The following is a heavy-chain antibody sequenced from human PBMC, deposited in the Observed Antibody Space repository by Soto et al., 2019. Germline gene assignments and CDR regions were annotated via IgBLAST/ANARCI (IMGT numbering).Heavy chain of an antibody. J-gene: IGHJ5*02. CDR3: ARDSGQWRGGANWFDP. V-gene: IGHV4-59*01. CDR2: IYYGGST. D-gene: IGHD3-16*01. Sequence: QVQLQESGPGLVKPSETLSLTCTVSGGSISSYYWSWIRQPPGKGLEWIGYIYYGGSTNYNPSLKSRVTISVDTSKNQFSLKLSSVTAADTAMYYSARDSGQWRGGANWFDPWGQGTLVTVSS. CDR1: GGSISSYY.